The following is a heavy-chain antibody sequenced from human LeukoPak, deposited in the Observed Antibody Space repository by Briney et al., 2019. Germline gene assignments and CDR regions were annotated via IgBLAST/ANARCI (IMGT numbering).Heavy chain of an antibody. V-gene: IGHV4-31*03. CDR1: GGSISSGAYY. Sequence: PSETLSLTCTVSGGSISSGAYYWSWIRQHPGKGLEWIGYIYYSGSTYYNPSLKSRVTISVDTSKNQVSLKLTSVTAADTAVYYCARAPLRFDILTGYHNQAYGMDVWGQGTTVTVSS. CDR3: ARAPLRFDILTGYHNQAYGMDV. D-gene: IGHD3-9*01. J-gene: IGHJ6*02. CDR2: IYYSGST.